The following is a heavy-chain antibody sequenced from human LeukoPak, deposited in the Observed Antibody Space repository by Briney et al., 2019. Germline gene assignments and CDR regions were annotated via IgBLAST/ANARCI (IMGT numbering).Heavy chain of an antibody. Sequence: SETLSLTCTVSGGSISSYYWSWIRQPPGKGLEWIGYIYYSGSTNYNPSLKSRVTISVDTSKNQFSLKLSSVTAADTAVYYCAVGSYYYDSSGYYPPSYYGMDVWGQGTTVTVSS. D-gene: IGHD3-22*01. CDR1: GGSISSYY. CDR2: IYYSGST. CDR3: AVGSYYYDSSGYYPPSYYGMDV. V-gene: IGHV4-59*01. J-gene: IGHJ6*02.